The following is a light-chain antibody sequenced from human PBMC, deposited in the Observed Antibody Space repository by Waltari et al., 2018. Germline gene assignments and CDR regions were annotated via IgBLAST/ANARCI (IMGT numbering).Light chain of an antibody. CDR1: PGISSD. CDR2: GAS. CDR3: QQYYRWWT. J-gene: IGKJ1*01. V-gene: IGKV3-15*01. Sequence: EIVMTQSPATLSVSPGERATLSCRASPGISSDLAWYQQKPGQAPRLLIYGASTRATGIPDRFSGSGSGTEFTLTISSLQSEDFAVYYCQQYYRWWTFGLGTKVERK.